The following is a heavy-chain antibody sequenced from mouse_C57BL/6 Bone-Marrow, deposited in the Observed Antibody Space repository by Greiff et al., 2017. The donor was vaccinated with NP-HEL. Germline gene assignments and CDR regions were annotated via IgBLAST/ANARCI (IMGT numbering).Heavy chain of an antibody. Sequence: QVQLQQSGAELVRPGTSVKVSCKASGYAFTNYLIEWVKQRPGQGLEWIGVINPGSGGTNYNEKFKGKATLTADKSSSTAYMQLSSLTSEDSAVYFCARTAQATWYFDVWGTGTTVTVSS. D-gene: IGHD3-2*02. CDR2: INPGSGGT. J-gene: IGHJ1*03. CDR3: ARTAQATWYFDV. CDR1: GYAFTNYL. V-gene: IGHV1-54*01.